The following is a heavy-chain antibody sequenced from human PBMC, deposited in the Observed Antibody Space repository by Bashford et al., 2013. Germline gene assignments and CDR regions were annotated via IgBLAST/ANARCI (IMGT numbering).Heavy chain of an antibody. CDR3: TKWGDYDGHPWDS. CDR2: INNDGSST. J-gene: IGHJ4*02. D-gene: IGHD4-23*01. V-gene: IGHV3-74*01. Sequence: VRQAPGKGLVWVSRINNDGSSTTYADSVKGRFTISRDNAKNTLYLQMNSLRGEDTAVYYCTKWGDYDGHPWDSWGQGTLVTVSS.